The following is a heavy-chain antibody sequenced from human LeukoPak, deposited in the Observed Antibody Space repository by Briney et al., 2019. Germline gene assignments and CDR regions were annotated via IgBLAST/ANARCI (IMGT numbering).Heavy chain of an antibody. Sequence: PGGSLRLFCAASGFTFSTYSMNWVRQAPGKGLEWVSYISSSSSSIYYADSVKGRFTVSRDNAKNSLYLQMNSLRAEDTAVYYCAREYSSSTGKASDYWGQGTLVTVSS. CDR3: AREYSSSTGKASDY. CDR1: GFTFSTYS. V-gene: IGHV3-48*01. D-gene: IGHD6-6*01. J-gene: IGHJ4*02. CDR2: ISSSSSSI.